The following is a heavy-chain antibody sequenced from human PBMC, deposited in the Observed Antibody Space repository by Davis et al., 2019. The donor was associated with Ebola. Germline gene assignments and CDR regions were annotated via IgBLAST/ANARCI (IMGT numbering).Heavy chain of an antibody. J-gene: IGHJ4*02. CDR3: ARSMASRFDY. V-gene: IGHV3-66*01. CDR2: IYSGGST. D-gene: IGHD5-24*01. Sequence: GESLKISCAASGFTVSSNYMSWVRQAPGKGLEWVSVIYSGGSTYYADSVKGRFTISRDNSKNTLYLQMNSLRAEDTAVYYCARSMASRFDYWGQGTLVTVSS. CDR1: GFTVSSNY.